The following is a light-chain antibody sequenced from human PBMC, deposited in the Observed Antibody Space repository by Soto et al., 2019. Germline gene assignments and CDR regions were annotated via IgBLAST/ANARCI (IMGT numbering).Light chain of an antibody. J-gene: IGKJ3*01. V-gene: IGKV3-20*01. CDR3: QEYGSSLFT. CDR2: GAS. Sequence: EIVLTQSPGTLSLSPGERATLSCRASQSVSSSYLAWYQQKPGQAPRLLIYGASSRATGIPDRFSGSWSGTDFTLTISRLEPEDCAGYYCQEYGSSLFTFGPGTKVDIK. CDR1: QSVSSSY.